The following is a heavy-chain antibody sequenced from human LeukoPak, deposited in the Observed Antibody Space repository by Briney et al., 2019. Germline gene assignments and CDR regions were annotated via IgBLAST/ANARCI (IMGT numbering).Heavy chain of an antibody. D-gene: IGHD3-22*01. CDR1: GYIFTNYW. V-gene: IGHV5-51*01. CDR2: IYPGDSET. J-gene: IGHJ4*02. Sequence: GESLKISCKGSGYIFTNYWIGWVRQMPGKGLEWMGIIYPGDSETRHSPSFQGQVTISADKSTSTAYLQWSSLKASDTAMFYCAGVPDRSSYFYYFDYWGQGTLVTVSA. CDR3: AGVPDRSSYFYYFDY.